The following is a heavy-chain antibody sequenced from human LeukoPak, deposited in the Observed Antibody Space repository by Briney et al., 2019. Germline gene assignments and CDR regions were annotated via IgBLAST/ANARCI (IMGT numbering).Heavy chain of an antibody. Sequence: PSETLSLTCTVSGGSISSYYWSWIRQPPGKGLEGIGYIYYSGSTNYNPSLKSRVTISVDTSKNQFSLKLSSVTAADTAVYYCARVHYDILTGIRGDYFDYWGQGTLVTVSS. J-gene: IGHJ4*02. CDR2: IYYSGST. CDR3: ARVHYDILTGIRGDYFDY. D-gene: IGHD3-9*01. V-gene: IGHV4-59*01. CDR1: GGSISSYY.